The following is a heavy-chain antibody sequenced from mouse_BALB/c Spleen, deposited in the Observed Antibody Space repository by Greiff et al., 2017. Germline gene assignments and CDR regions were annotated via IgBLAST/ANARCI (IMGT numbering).Heavy chain of an antibody. J-gene: IGHJ4*01. V-gene: IGHV7-3*02. Sequence: EVKLVESGGGLVQPGGSLRLSCATSGFTFTDYYMSWVRQPPGKALEWLGFIRNKANGYTTEYSASVKGRFTISRDNSQSILYLQMNTLRAEDSATYYCARVLLLRYAMDYWGQGTSVTVSS. CDR2: IRNKANGYTT. CDR3: ARVLLLRYAMDY. CDR1: GFTFTDYY. D-gene: IGHD1-1*01.